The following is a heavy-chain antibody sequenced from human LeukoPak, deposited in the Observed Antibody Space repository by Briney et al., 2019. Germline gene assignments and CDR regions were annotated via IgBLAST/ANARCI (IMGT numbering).Heavy chain of an antibody. CDR3: ARVELATMY. CDR1: VYTFTEYY. Sequence: ASVKVSLQSSVYTFTEYYMHWVGQPPGQGLEWMGWINPNSGGTNYAQKFQGRVTMTRDTSISTAYMELSRLRSDDTAVYYCARVELATMYWGQGTLVTVSS. V-gene: IGHV1-2*02. J-gene: IGHJ4*02. CDR2: INPNSGGT. D-gene: IGHD5-24*01.